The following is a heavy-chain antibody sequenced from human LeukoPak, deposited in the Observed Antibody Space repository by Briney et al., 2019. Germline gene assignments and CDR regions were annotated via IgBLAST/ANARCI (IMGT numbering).Heavy chain of an antibody. J-gene: IGHJ3*02. CDR2: IKRKSDGGTT. CDR3: TTEGSIYGNHALDI. V-gene: IGHV3-15*01. CDR1: GFSFNNAW. Sequence: GGSLRLSCAASGFSFNNAWMRWLRQAPGKGLEWVGHIKRKSDGGTTDYGAPVQGRFTISRDDSKNTLYIQMNNLEVEDTAVYFCTTEGSIYGNHALDIWGQGTMVTVSS. D-gene: IGHD3-10*01.